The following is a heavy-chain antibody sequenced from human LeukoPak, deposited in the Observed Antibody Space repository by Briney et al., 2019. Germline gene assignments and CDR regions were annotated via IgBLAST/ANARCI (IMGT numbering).Heavy chain of an antibody. CDR1: GYSFTSYD. CDR3: ATTLRTNPP. CDR2: MNPNTGNT. V-gene: IGHV1-8*01. Sequence: ASVKVSCKASGYSFTSYDINWVRQATGQGLEWIGYMNPNTGNTGYAQKFQGRVTLTRDTSISTAYMELSSLTSEDTAVYYCATTLRTNPPWGQGTLVTVSA. D-gene: IGHD1-7*01. J-gene: IGHJ5*02.